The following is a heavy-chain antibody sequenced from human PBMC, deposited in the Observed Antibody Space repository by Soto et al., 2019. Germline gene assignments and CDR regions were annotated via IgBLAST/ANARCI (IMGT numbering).Heavy chain of an antibody. D-gene: IGHD3-16*02. Sequence: EVQLVESGGGLVKPGGSLRLSCAASGLTFRDAWMTWVRQAPGKGPEWVGLIRSERGGGTADYGAPVKGRFILSRDDSKNTVYLQMNSLKTEDTAVYDCTKDRPLTGGGVIVTWGQGTVVTVSS. V-gene: IGHV3-15*01. CDR1: GLTFRDAW. J-gene: IGHJ3*01. CDR3: TKDRPLTGGGVIVT. CDR2: IRSERGGGTA.